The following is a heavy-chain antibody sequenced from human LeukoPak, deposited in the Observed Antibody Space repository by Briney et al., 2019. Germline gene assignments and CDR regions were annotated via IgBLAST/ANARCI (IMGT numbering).Heavy chain of an antibody. CDR1: GFTLRNYA. Sequence: GGSLRLSCAPSIGFTLRNYAIHWGRQAPGKGLDWVAVISIDGSRQHYADFVVGRFTISRDNSKNTVSLQMSSLRNEDTAVYFFAREQGGSGWSGFDYWGQGTLVTVSS. V-gene: IGHV3-30*15. D-gene: IGHD6-19*01. J-gene: IGHJ4*02. CDR3: AREQGGSGWSGFDY. CDR2: ISIDGSRQ.